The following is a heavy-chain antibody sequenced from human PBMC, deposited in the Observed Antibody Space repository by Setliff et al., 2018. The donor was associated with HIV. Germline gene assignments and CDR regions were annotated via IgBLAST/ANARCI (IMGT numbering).Heavy chain of an antibody. Sequence: PSETLSLTCTVSGGSISTSNYYWGWVRQPPGKGLEWVGNVDYTGSIYYNPSLKSRVTISVDTSKNQFSLRLNSVTAADTAVYYCARQGNIVVVTSFDYWGQGTLVTVSS. CDR2: VDYTGSI. V-gene: IGHV4-39*07. CDR3: ARQGNIVVVTSFDY. CDR1: GGSISTSNYY. D-gene: IGHD2-21*02. J-gene: IGHJ4*02.